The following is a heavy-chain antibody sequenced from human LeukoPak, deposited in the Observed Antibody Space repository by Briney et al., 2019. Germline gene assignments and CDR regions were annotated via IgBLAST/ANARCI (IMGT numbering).Heavy chain of an antibody. V-gene: IGHV1-69*05. CDR3: ARDRRESALWFGESAADAFDI. Sequence: SVKVSCKASGGTFSSYAISWVRQAPGQGLEWMGKIIPLFGTANYAQKFQGRVTITTDESTSTAYMELSSLRSEDTAVYYCARDRRESALWFGESAADAFDIWGRGTMVTVSS. D-gene: IGHD3-10*01. J-gene: IGHJ3*02. CDR1: GGTFSSYA. CDR2: IIPLFGTA.